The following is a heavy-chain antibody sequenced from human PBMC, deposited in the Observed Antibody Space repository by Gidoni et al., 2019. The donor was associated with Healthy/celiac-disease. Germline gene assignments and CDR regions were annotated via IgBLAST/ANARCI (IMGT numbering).Heavy chain of an antibody. J-gene: IGHJ5*02. CDR3: ARGGGGLPRGFDP. V-gene: IGHV1-69*06. CDR2: IIPIFGTE. Sequence: QLPLVQSGAEVKTPGSSVKVSCQASVGTFSSYAILWVRQAPGQGLEWMGGIIPIFGTENYAQKFQGRVTITADKSTSTAYMELSSLRSEDTAVYYCARGGGGLPRGFDPWGQGTLVTVSS. CDR1: VGTFSSYA. D-gene: IGHD5-12*01.